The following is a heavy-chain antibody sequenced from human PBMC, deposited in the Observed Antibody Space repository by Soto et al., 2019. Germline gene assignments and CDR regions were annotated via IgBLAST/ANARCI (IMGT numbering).Heavy chain of an antibody. V-gene: IGHV3-30*18. CDR2: ISSGGSHE. CDR3: AKDRVPVGSVVIIPYYFDV. D-gene: IGHD3-22*01. CDR1: GLSFNRFA. J-gene: IGHJ4*02. Sequence: GGSLRRSCAASGLSFNRFATPWVSQSPRKVLEWVALISSGGSHEMYADSVKGRFTISRENSKNRLYLQMNNLRVEDTALYFCAKDRVPVGSVVIIPYYFDVWGRGTLVTVSS.